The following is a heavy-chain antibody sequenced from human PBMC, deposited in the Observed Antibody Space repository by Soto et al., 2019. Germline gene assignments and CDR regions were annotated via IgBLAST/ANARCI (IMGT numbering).Heavy chain of an antibody. CDR3: ARSRGGYFDY. D-gene: IGHD3-22*01. CDR1: GGSISSYY. CDR2: IYYSGST. Sequence: PSETLSLTCTVSGGSISSYYWSWIRQPPGKGLEWIGYIYYSGSTNYNPSLKSRVTISVDTSKNQFSLRLSSVTAADTAVYYCARSRGGYFDYWGQGTLVTVS. V-gene: IGHV4-59*08. J-gene: IGHJ4*02.